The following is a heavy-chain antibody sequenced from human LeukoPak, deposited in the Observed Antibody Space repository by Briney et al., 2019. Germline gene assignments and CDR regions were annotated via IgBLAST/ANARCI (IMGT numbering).Heavy chain of an antibody. D-gene: IGHD6-13*01. CDR2: ISGSGGST. V-gene: IGHV3-23*01. J-gene: IGHJ3*02. CDR3: AKVTAAAGISGYDAFDI. CDR1: GFTFSSYA. Sequence: GGSLRLSRAASGFTFSSYAMSWVRQAPGKGLEWASAISGSGGSTYYADSVKGRFTISRDNSKNTLYLQMNSLRAEDTAVYYCAKVTAAAGISGYDAFDIWGQGTMVTVSS.